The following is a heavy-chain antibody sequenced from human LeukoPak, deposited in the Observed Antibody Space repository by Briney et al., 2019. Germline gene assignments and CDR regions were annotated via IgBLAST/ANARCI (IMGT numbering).Heavy chain of an antibody. J-gene: IGHJ5*01. CDR1: GGSISSYY. V-gene: IGHV4-59*01. D-gene: IGHD1-1*01. CDR3: ARAERRYWFDS. CDR2: MYYSGST. Sequence: SETLSLTCTVSGGSISSYYWSWIRQPPGKGLEWIGYMYYSGSTNYNPSLKSRVTISGDTSKNQFSLKLGSVTAADTAVYYCARAERRYWFDSWGQGTLVTVSS.